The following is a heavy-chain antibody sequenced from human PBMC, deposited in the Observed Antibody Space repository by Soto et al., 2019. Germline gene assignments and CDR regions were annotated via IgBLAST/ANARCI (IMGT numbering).Heavy chain of an antibody. CDR2: ISYDGSNK. D-gene: IGHD3-9*01. CDR1: GFTFSSYG. V-gene: IGHV3-30*03. CDR3: ATKYYDILTGYLKSAFDY. J-gene: IGHJ4*02. Sequence: GGSLRLSCAASGFTFSSYGMHWVRQAPGKGLEWVAFISYDGSNKYFADSVKGRFTISRDNSKNTLYLQMKSLRAEDTAVYYCATKYYDILTGYLKSAFDYWGQGTLVTVSS.